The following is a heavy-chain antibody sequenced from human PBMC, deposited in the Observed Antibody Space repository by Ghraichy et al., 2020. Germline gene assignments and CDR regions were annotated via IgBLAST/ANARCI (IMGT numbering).Heavy chain of an antibody. Sequence: SETLSLTCTVSGGSISTYYWSWIRQPPGKELEWIGYVYYSGSTNYNPSLQSRVTISIDTSKNQFSLKLSSVTAADTAVYYCAKLVGSSSSRGGYYYYMDVWGKGTTVTVSS. V-gene: IGHV4-59*08. J-gene: IGHJ6*03. CDR1: GGSISTYY. CDR2: VYYSGST. CDR3: AKLVGSSSSRGGYYYYMDV. D-gene: IGHD6-6*01.